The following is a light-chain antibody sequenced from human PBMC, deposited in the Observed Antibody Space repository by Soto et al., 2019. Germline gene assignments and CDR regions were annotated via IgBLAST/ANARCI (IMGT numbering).Light chain of an antibody. CDR1: QSISSW. CDR3: QQYDTYPYT. V-gene: IGKV1-5*03. Sequence: DIQMTQSPSTLSASVGDRVTITCRASQSISSWLTWYQQKPGKAPKLLIYKASSLESGVPSRFSGSGSGTEFTLTISSLQPDDFATYYCQQYDTYPYTFGQGTKLEIK. CDR2: KAS. J-gene: IGKJ2*01.